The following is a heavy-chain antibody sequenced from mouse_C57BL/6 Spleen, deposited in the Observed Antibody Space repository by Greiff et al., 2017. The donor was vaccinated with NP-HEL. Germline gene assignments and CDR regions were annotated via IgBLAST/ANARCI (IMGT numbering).Heavy chain of an antibody. CDR1: GYSITSGYY. Sequence: VQLKESGPGLVKPSQSLSLTCSVTGYSITSGYYWNWIRQFPGNKLEWMGYISYDGSNNYNPSLKNRISITRDTSKNQFFLKLNSVTTEDTATYYCAREEAITTVVDAMDYWGQGTSVTVSS. D-gene: IGHD1-1*01. V-gene: IGHV3-6*01. J-gene: IGHJ4*01. CDR3: AREEAITTVVDAMDY. CDR2: ISYDGSN.